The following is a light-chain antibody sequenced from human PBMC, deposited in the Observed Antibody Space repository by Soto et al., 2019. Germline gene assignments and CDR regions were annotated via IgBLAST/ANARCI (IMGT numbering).Light chain of an antibody. CDR3: QSYDNTLSGSWV. Sequence: QSVLTQPPSVSGAPGQWVTISCTGSSSNIGADYDVHWYQQLPGTAPKLLVFGNNNRPSGVPDRFSASRAGPSASLAISGLQAEDEADYYCQSYDNTLSGSWVFGGGTKLTVL. CDR1: SSNIGADYD. V-gene: IGLV1-40*01. CDR2: GNN. J-gene: IGLJ3*02.